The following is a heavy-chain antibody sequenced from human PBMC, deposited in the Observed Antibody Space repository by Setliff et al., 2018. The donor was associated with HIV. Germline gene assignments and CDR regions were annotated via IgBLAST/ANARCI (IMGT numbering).Heavy chain of an antibody. CDR1: GGSISSHC. J-gene: IGHJ4*02. CDR3: ARSQPDTIFGVVTFDC. D-gene: IGHD3-3*01. V-gene: IGHV4-59*11. CDR2: IYSSGSI. Sequence: SETLSLTCTVSGGSISSHCWSWIRQSPGKALEWIGYIYSSGSIIYNPSLKSRVTMSVDTSQNQVSLDLDSVTAADTAVYYCARSQPDTIFGVVTFDCWGQGKMVTVPQ.